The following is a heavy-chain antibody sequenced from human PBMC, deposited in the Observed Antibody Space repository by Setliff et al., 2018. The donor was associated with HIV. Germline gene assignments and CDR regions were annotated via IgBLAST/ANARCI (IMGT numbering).Heavy chain of an antibody. J-gene: IGHJ4*02. CDR2: INHSGST. D-gene: IGHD6-6*01. CDR3: ARGHPNSSRSSLVY. CDR1: GGSFSGHY. V-gene: IGHV4-34*01. Sequence: PSETLSLTCAVYGGSFSGHYWSWIRQPPGKGLEWIGEINHSGSTNYNPSLKSRVTISVDTSKNQFSLKLSFVTAADTAVYYCARGHPNSSRSSLVYWGQGTLVTVSS.